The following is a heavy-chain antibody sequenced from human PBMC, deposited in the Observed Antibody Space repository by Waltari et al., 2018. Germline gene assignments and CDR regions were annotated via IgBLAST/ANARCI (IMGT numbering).Heavy chain of an antibody. CDR2: IRYDGSNK. D-gene: IGHD6-6*01. Sequence: QFPLFESGGGVVQPGGSLLLSFPSSRFPFSPYALPWVLPAPPKGLEWVAFIRYDGSNKYDADSVKGRFTISRDNSKNTLYLQMNSLRAEDTAVYYCAKEREQLGLSWGQGTLVTVSS. CDR3: AKEREQLGLS. V-gene: IGHV3-30*02. CDR1: RFPFSPYA. J-gene: IGHJ4*02.